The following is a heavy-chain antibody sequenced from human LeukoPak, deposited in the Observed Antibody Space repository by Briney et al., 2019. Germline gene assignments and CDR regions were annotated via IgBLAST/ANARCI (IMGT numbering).Heavy chain of an antibody. V-gene: IGHV3-30*18. CDR3: AKGTMVRGAPYDY. J-gene: IGHJ4*02. Sequence: GGSLRLSCAASGFTFSSYGMHWVRQAPSKGLEWVAVISYDGSNKYYADSVKGRFTISRDNSKNTLYLQMNSLRAEDTAVYYCAKGTMVRGAPYDYWGQGTLVTVSS. CDR1: GFTFSSYG. D-gene: IGHD3-10*01. CDR2: ISYDGSNK.